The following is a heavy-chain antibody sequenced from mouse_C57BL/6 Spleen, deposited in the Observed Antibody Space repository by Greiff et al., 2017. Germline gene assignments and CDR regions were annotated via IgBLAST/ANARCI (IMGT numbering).Heavy chain of an antibody. V-gene: IGHV1-42*01. CDR2: INPSTGGT. CDR3: ASYDSYYAMDY. D-gene: IGHD2-4*01. CDR1: GYSFTGYY. Sequence: VQLQQSGPELVKPGASVKISCKASGYSFTGYYMNWVKQSPEKSLEWIGEINPSTGGTTYNQKFKAKATLTVDKSSSTAYMQLKSLTSEDSAVYYCASYDSYYAMDYWGQGTSVTVSS. J-gene: IGHJ4*01.